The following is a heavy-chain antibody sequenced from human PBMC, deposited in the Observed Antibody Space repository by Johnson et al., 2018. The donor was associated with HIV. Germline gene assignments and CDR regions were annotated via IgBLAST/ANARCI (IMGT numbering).Heavy chain of an antibody. CDR1: GFTFSSYG. Sequence: VQLVESGGDLVQPGGSLRLSCAASGFTFSSYGMHWVRQAPGKGLEWVAVISYDGNNKYYADSVKGRFTISRDNSKSTLYLQMNSLRPEDTAVYYCAKVRSRWTTFDDGFDIWGQGTMVTVSS. CDR2: ISYDGNNK. J-gene: IGHJ3*02. D-gene: IGHD4-11*01. V-gene: IGHV3-30*18. CDR3: AKVRSRWTTFDDGFDI.